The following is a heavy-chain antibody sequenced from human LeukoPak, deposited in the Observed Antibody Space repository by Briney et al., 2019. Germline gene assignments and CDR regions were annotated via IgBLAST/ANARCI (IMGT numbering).Heavy chain of an antibody. CDR2: INPNGGST. CDR1: GYTFTIYY. Sequence: GASVKVSFKASGYTFTIYYMHWVRQAPGQGLEWMGIINPNGGSTSYAQKFQGRVTITRDMSTSTVYMELSSLRSEDTAVYYCARRRRVVVAATKGCFDPWGQGTLVTVSS. CDR3: ARRRRVVVAATKGCFDP. J-gene: IGHJ5*02. D-gene: IGHD2-15*01. V-gene: IGHV1-46*01.